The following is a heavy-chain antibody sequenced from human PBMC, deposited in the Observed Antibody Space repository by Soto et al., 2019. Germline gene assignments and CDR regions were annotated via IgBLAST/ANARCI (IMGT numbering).Heavy chain of an antibody. CDR3: ASEVDTAMAKDY. CDR2: ISYDGSNK. Sequence: GGSLRLSCAASGFTFSSYAMHWVRQAPGKGLEWVAVISYDGSNKYYADSVKGRFTISRDNSKNTLYLQMNSLRAEDTAVYYCASEVDTAMAKDYWGQGTLVTVSS. CDR1: GFTFSSYA. D-gene: IGHD5-18*01. V-gene: IGHV3-30-3*01. J-gene: IGHJ4*02.